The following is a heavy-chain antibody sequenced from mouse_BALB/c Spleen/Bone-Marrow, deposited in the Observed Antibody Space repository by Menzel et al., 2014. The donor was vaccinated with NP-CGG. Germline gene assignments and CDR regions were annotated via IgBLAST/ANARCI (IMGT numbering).Heavy chain of an antibody. Sequence: EVKLMESGGGLVQPGGSLKLSCAASGFTFSSYGMSWVRQTPDKRLELVATINSNGGSTYYPDSVKGRFTTSRDNAKNTLYLQMSSLKSEDTAMYYCARSQAYYGNYFDYWGQGTTLTVSS. J-gene: IGHJ2*01. CDR1: GFTFSSYG. CDR3: ARSQAYYGNYFDY. CDR2: INSNGGST. D-gene: IGHD2-10*01. V-gene: IGHV5-6-3*01.